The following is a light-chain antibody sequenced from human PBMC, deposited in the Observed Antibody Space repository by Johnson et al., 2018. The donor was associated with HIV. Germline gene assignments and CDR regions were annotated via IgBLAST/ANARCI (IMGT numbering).Light chain of an antibody. J-gene: IGLJ1*01. CDR2: ENN. CDR1: SSNIGNNY. V-gene: IGLV1-51*02. Sequence: QSVLTQPPSVSAAPGQKVTISCSGSSSNIGNNYVSWYQQLPGTAHKLLIYENNKRPSGIPDRFSGSKSGTSATLGITGLQNGEAAHYYCGTRDSSLSAGVFGTGTKVTVL. CDR3: GTRDSSLSAGV.